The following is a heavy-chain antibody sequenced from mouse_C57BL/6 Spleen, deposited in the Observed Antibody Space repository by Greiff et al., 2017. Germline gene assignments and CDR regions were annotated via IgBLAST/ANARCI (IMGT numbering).Heavy chain of an antibody. Sequence: QVQLQQPGAELVRPGSSVKLSCKASGYTFTSYWMHWVKQRPIQGLEWIGNIDPSDSETHYNQKFKDKATLTVDKSSSTAYMQLSSLTSEDSAVYYCARIRDDGYYPAYWGQGTTLTVSS. D-gene: IGHD2-3*01. CDR1: GYTFTSYW. CDR2: IDPSDSET. CDR3: ARIRDDGYYPAY. J-gene: IGHJ2*01. V-gene: IGHV1-52*01.